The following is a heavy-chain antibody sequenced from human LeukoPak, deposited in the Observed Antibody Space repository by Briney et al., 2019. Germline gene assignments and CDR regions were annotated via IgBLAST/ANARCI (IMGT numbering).Heavy chain of an antibody. V-gene: IGHV3-23*01. CDR1: AFTFSNYA. CDR3: VVVVEPPDSDGFDV. Sequence: GGSLRLSCAASAFTFSNYAMNWVRQAPGKGLEWVSVISGSGDGTYYADSVKGRFTISRDNARNTLSLQMNSLTIEDTAVYYCVVVVEPPDSDGFDVWGQGTMITVSS. CDR2: ISGSGDGT. D-gene: IGHD1-14*01. J-gene: IGHJ3*01.